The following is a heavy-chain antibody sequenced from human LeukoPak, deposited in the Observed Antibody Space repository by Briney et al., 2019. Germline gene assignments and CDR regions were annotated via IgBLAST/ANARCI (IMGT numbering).Heavy chain of an antibody. Sequence: PGGSLRLSCIASGFTFRSYGLHWVRQAPGKGLEWVAFIRYDESQKYYADSEKGRFTVSRDNSYNTLYLCMNSLRAEDAAVYYCAKEEQYSGGLTKFYYIDVSGKGTTVTVSS. CDR2: IRYDESQK. CDR3: AKEEQYSGGLTKFYYIDV. J-gene: IGHJ6*03. D-gene: IGHD2-21*01. V-gene: IGHV3-30*02. CDR1: GFTFRSYG.